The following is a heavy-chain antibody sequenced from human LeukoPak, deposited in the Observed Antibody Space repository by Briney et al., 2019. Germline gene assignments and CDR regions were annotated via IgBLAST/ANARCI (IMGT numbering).Heavy chain of an antibody. CDR3: ARNDVRGYYYGMDV. CDR2: VGGSRGTI. J-gene: IGHJ6*02. CDR1: GFSFNSHS. V-gene: IGHV3-48*01. Sequence: GGSLRLSCAASGFSFNSHSMNWVRQAPGKGLEWVSYVGGSRGTIYYADSVKGRFTISRDSAKNSLYLQMNSLRAEDTAVYYCARNDVRGYYYGMDVWGQGTTVAVSS.